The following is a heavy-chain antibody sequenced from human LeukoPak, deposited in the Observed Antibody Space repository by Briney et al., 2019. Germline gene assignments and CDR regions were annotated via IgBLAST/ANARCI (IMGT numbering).Heavy chain of an antibody. D-gene: IGHD5-18*01. Sequence: GGSLRLSCAASGFPFSPDWMSWVRQAPGKGLEWVAMIKKSGSETHYVDSVKGRFTISRDSARNSLYLQVSSLKADDTAVYYCASLDTAAIRTGGYWGQGTLVTVSS. J-gene: IGHJ4*02. CDR1: GFPFSPDW. V-gene: IGHV3-7*01. CDR3: ASLDTAAIRTGGY. CDR2: IKKSGSET.